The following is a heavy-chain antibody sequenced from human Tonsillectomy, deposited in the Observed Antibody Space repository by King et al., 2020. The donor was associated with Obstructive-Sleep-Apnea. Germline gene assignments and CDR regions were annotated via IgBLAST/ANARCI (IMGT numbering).Heavy chain of an antibody. V-gene: IGHV3-30*18. CDR1: GFTFSSYG. CDR2: VSYDGSSK. Sequence: VQLVESGRGVVQPGRSLRLSCAASGFTFSSYGMNWVRQAPGKGLEWVAIVSYDGSSKYYADSVKGRFTISRDNSKNTLFLQMNSLRAEDTAVYYCAKYANPYIVATPGLDYWGQGTLVTVSS. D-gene: IGHD5-12*01. J-gene: IGHJ4*02. CDR3: AKYANPYIVATPGLDY.